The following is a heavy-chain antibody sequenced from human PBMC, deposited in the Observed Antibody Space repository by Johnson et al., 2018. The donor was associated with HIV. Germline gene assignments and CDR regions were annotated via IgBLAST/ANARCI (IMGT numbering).Heavy chain of an antibody. J-gene: IGHJ3*02. D-gene: IGHD6-13*01. CDR2: INWNGGST. Sequence: EVQLVESGRGVSQPGGSLKLSCAASGFTFDDYGMSWVRQAPGKGLEWVSGINWNGGSTGYADSMKGRFTISRDNARNSLYLQMNSLRAEDTALYFCARGKGAAAGLDAFDIWGQGIMVTVSS. CDR3: ARGKGAAAGLDAFDI. V-gene: IGHV3-20*04. CDR1: GFTFDDYG.